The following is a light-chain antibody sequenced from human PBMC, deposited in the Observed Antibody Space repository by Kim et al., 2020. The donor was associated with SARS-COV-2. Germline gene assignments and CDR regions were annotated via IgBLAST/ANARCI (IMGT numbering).Light chain of an antibody. CDR1: QGISTN. CDR2: AAS. V-gene: IGKV1-8*01. CDR3: QQYYTYPRT. Sequence: AIRMTQSPSSLSASTGDRVTITCRASQGISTNLAWYQQKPGKAPKLLIYAASILQSGVPSRFSGSGSGTDFTLTISCLQSDDFATYYCQQYYTYPRTFGQGTKVEIK. J-gene: IGKJ1*01.